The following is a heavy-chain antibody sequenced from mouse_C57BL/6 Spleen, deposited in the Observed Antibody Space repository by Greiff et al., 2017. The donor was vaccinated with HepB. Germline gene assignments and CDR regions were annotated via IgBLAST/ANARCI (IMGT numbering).Heavy chain of an antibody. J-gene: IGHJ3*01. CDR3: ARQDIPSSGYWFAY. CDR2: IYPGSGST. Sequence: VQLQQPGAELVKPGASVKMSCKASGYTFTSYWITWVKQRPGQGLEWIGDIYPGSGSTNYNEKFKSKATLTVDTSSSTAYMQLSSLTSEDSAVYYCARQDIPSSGYWFAYWGQGTLVTVSA. D-gene: IGHD3-2*02. CDR1: GYTFTSYW. V-gene: IGHV1-55*01.